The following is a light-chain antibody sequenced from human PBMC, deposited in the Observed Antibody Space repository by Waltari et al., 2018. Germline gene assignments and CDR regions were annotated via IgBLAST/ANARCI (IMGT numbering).Light chain of an antibody. Sequence: EIVLTQSPGTLSLSSGERATLSCRTSQSISKYLAWYQQKPGQAPRPLIYHASSRATGIPDRFSGSGSGTDCSLTISRLEPEDFAVYYCQHYVTLPVTFGQGTKVEIK. CDR3: QHYVTLPVT. CDR2: HAS. V-gene: IGKV3-20*01. J-gene: IGKJ1*01. CDR1: QSISKY.